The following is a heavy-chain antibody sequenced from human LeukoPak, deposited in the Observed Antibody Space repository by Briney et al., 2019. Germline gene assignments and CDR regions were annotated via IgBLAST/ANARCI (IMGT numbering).Heavy chain of an antibody. V-gene: IGHV3-30*04. J-gene: IGHJ4*02. CDR2: ISYDGSNK. D-gene: IGHD1-26*01. Sequence: PGGSLRLSCAASGFTFNYYAFHWVRQAPGKGLEWVAVISYDGSNKYYADSVKGRFTISRDDSKNTLYLQMNSLKTEDTAVYYCTTDGVGVEGATYDNWGQGTLVSVSS. CDR1: GFTFNYYA. CDR3: TTDGVGVEGATYDN.